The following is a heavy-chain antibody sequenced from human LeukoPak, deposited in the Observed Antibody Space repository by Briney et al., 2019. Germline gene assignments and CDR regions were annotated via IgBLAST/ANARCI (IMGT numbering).Heavy chain of an antibody. V-gene: IGHV3-30-3*01. Sequence: GRSLRLSCAASGFTFSSYAMHWVRQAPGKGLEWVAIIPYDGSNKYYADSVKGRFTISRDNSKNTLYLQMNSLRAEDTAVYYCATHYYDSSGYYSPDYWGQGTLVTVSS. CDR3: ATHYYDSSGYYSPDY. J-gene: IGHJ4*02. CDR2: IPYDGSNK. D-gene: IGHD3-22*01. CDR1: GFTFSSYA.